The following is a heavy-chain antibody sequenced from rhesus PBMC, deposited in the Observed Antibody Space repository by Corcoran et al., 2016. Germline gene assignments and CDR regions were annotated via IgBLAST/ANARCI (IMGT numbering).Heavy chain of an antibody. J-gene: IGHJ5-2*02. CDR1: GYTFTSNY. CDR2: INPSNGKT. D-gene: IGHD1-20*01. V-gene: IGHV1S9*01. CDR3: TRTRIAGTTPFDNSLDV. Sequence: QVQLVQSGAEVKKPGASVKPSCKASGYTFTSNYINWVRQAPEKVLEWSGWINPSNGKTGNDQKFQGRVTITRDTSTSTAYMELSSLRSEDTAVYYCTRTRIAGTTPFDNSLDVWGRGVLVTVSS.